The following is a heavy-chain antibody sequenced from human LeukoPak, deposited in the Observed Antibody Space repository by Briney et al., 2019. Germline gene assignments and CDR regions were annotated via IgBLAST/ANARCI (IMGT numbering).Heavy chain of an antibody. D-gene: IGHD1-26*01. CDR3: ARVRRAGWEPLKGFNYYYMDV. CDR2: ISYSGSI. CDR1: GGSISSYY. J-gene: IGHJ6*03. Sequence: PSETLSLTRTVSGGSISSYYWSWIRQPPGKGLEWIGYISYSGSINYNPSLKSRVTISVDTSKNQFSLKLNSVTAADTAVYYCARVRRAGWEPLKGFNYYYMDVWGKGTTVTVSS. V-gene: IGHV4-59*01.